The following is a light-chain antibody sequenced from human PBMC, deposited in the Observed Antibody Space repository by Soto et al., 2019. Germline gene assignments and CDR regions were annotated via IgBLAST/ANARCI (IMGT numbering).Light chain of an antibody. CDR1: QDIRNE. Sequence: AIQMTQSPSSRSASLGDRVTITCRASQDIRNELGWYQQRPGKAPKLLIYAASTLQSGVPSRFSASVSGTDGTPTISSLKNEDGSTYYCLQDYNYTRTFGPGTKVDIK. J-gene: IGKJ1*01. V-gene: IGKV1-6*01. CDR3: LQDYNYTRT. CDR2: AAS.